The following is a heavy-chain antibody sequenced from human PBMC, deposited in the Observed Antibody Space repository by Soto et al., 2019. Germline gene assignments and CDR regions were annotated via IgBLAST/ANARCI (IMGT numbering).Heavy chain of an antibody. Sequence: QVQLQESGPGLVKPSQTLSLTCTVSGRSITSGDYYWSWIRRHPGKGLEWLGYIAYSGNTYSNPSLKSRVTVSVDSSKNHFTLTLISVTAADPAVYYCARVEGYWGQGTLVTVSS. CDR3: ARVEGY. CDR2: IAYSGNT. V-gene: IGHV4-31*03. J-gene: IGHJ4*02. CDR1: GRSITSGDYY.